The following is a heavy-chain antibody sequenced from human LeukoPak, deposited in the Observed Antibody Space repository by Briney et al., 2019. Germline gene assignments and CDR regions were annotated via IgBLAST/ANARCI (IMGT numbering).Heavy chain of an antibody. D-gene: IGHD2-8*02. CDR2: ILYDGSNK. CDR3: ARDLGTGLYYYYGMDV. V-gene: IGHV3-30-3*01. J-gene: IGHJ6*02. Sequence: GRSLRLSCAASGFTFSSYAMHWVRQAPGKGLEWVAVILYDGSNKYYADSVKGRFTISRDNSKNTLYLQMNSLRAEDTAVYYCARDLGTGLYYYYGMDVWGQGITVTVSS. CDR1: GFTFSSYA.